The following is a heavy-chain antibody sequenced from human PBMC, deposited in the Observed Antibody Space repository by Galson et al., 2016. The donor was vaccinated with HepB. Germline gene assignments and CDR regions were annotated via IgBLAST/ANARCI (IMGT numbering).Heavy chain of an antibody. V-gene: IGHV1-2*02. Sequence: SVKVSCKASGYPFTGYYIHWVRQAPGQGLEWMGWIIPNTGDTNYAQKFQGRVTMTRDTSISTAYMELSRLRSDDTAAYHCVKDGGAFNFDYWGQGTLVSVSS. D-gene: IGHD3-16*01. CDR3: VKDGGAFNFDY. J-gene: IGHJ4*02. CDR2: IIPNTGDT. CDR1: GYPFTGYY.